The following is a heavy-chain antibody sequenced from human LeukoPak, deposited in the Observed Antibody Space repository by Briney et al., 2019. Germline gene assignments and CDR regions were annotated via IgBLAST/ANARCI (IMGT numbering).Heavy chain of an antibody. CDR1: GGSISSSSYY. Sequence: SSETLSLTCTVSGGSISSSSYYWGWIRQPPGKGLEWIGSIYYSGSTYYNPSLKSRVTISVDTSKNQFSLKLSSVTAADTAVYYCARPGARTGRWGQGTLVPVSS. D-gene: IGHD4/OR15-4a*01. CDR2: IYYSGST. J-gene: IGHJ4*02. CDR3: ARPGARTGR. V-gene: IGHV4-39*01.